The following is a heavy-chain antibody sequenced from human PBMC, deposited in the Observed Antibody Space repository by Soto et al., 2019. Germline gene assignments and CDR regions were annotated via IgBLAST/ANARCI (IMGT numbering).Heavy chain of an antibody. CDR3: ARDAPADGRNSLLLDY. D-gene: IGHD6-25*01. Sequence: PGGSLRLSCAASGFSFSSHPMHWVRQSPGKGLEHVAVINQEGDTTEYADSVKGRFTISRDNSKNTLFLQLGSVRDDDMAVYYCARDAPADGRNSLLLDYWGQGT. CDR2: INQEGDTT. CDR1: GFSFSSHP. J-gene: IGHJ4*02. V-gene: IGHV3-64*02.